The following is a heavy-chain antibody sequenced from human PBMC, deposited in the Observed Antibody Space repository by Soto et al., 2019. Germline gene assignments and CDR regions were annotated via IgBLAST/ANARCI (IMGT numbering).Heavy chain of an antibody. Sequence: ASGYTFTNHGISWVRQAPGQGLEWLGWISGHNGNTKYAQRLQGRVTMTTDTSTSTAYMELRSLKSDDTAVYYCARDLYPLAYYFDYWGQGTLVTVSS. CDR2: ISGHNGNT. CDR3: ARDLYPLAYYFDY. CDR1: GYTFTNHG. J-gene: IGHJ4*02. V-gene: IGHV1-18*01.